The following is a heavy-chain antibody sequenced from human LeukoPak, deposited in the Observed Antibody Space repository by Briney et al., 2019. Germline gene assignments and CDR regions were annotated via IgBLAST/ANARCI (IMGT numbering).Heavy chain of an antibody. D-gene: IGHD4-17*01. CDR3: ASVMTTMIKAFDY. Sequence: PGGSLRLSCAASGFTFINYNMNWVRQAPGKGLEWVSSVSSSSAYIYYADSVKGRFTISRDNAKNSLYLQMNSLRAEDTAVYYCASVMTTMIKAFDYWGQGTLVTVSS. J-gene: IGHJ4*02. CDR1: GFTFINYN. V-gene: IGHV3-21*01. CDR2: VSSSSAYI.